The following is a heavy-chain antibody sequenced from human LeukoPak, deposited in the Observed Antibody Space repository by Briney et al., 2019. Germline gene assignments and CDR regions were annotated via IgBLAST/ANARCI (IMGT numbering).Heavy chain of an antibody. V-gene: IGHV3-11*01. CDR1: GFTFSDYY. Sequence: PGGSLRLSCAASGFTFSDYYMSWIRQAPGKGLGWVSYISSSGSTIYYADSVKGRFTISRDNAKNSLYLQMNSLRAEDTAVYYCARTTVTMYYFDYWGQGTLVTVSS. CDR2: ISSSGSTI. J-gene: IGHJ4*02. CDR3: ARTTVTMYYFDY. D-gene: IGHD4-17*01.